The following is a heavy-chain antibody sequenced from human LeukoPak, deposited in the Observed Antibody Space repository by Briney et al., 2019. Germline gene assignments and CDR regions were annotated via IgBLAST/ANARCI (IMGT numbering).Heavy chain of an antibody. CDR1: GFTFSKDD. D-gene: IGHD2-15*01. V-gene: IGHV3-13*01. CDR3: TKEFCGSRAACAGGSYYDF. Sequence: GSLSLSCAASGFTFSKDDFHWVRQAPGKGLEWVAAIVVTGDTYYADSVKGRFTISREGAANSLYLQMRSLGAGDTALYYCTKEFCGSRAACAGGSYYDFWGRGALVTVSS. CDR2: IVVTGDT. J-gene: IGHJ2*01.